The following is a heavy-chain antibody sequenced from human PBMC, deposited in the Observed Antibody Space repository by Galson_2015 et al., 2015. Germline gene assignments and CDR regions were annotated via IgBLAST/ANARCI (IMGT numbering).Heavy chain of an antibody. CDR1: GFTFSSYG. D-gene: IGHD4-17*01. CDR2: ISYDGSNK. CDR3: AKGRQVSTVTTQGIFDY. Sequence: SLRLSCAASGFTFSSYGMHWVRQAPGKGLEWVAVISYDGSNKYYADSVKGRFTISRDNSKNTLYLQMNSLRAEDTAVYYCAKGRQVSTVTTQGIFDYWGQGTLVTVSS. V-gene: IGHV3-30*18. J-gene: IGHJ4*02.